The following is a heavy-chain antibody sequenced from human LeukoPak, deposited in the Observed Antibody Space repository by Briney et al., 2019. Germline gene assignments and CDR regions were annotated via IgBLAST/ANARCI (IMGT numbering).Heavy chain of an antibody. V-gene: IGHV5-51*01. CDR2: IYPGDSDT. CDR3: ARLGLEEGYCSSTSCYDAFDI. Sequence: GESLKISCKGFGYSFTSYWIGWVRQMPGKGLGWMGIIYPGDSDTRYRPSFQGQVTISADKSISTAYLQWSSLKASDTAMYYCARLGLEEGYCSSTSCYDAFDIWGQGTMVTVSS. D-gene: IGHD2-2*01. CDR1: GYSFTSYW. J-gene: IGHJ3*02.